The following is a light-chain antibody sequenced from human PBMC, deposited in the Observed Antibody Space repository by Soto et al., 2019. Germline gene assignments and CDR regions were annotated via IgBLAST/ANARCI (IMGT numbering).Light chain of an antibody. Sequence: DIVMTQSPDSLSVSLGERATISCRSSQSVLNYSNRKNFLAWYQQKPGHPPRLLISWASTRGAGVPDRFSGSGSETEFTLTISSLQPDDFATYYCQHYDTDPLTFGGGTKVEIK. V-gene: IGKV4-1*01. CDR1: QSVLNYSNRKNF. J-gene: IGKJ4*01. CDR2: WAS. CDR3: QHYDTDPLT.